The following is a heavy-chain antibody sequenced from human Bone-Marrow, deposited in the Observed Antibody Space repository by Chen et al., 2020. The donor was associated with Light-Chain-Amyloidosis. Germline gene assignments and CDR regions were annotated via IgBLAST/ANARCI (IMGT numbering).Heavy chain of an antibody. D-gene: IGHD2-15*01. CDR3: ARGSAATCSGARCYYFDY. J-gene: IGHJ4*02. V-gene: IGHV3-23*01. Sequence: EVQLLESGGDLVQPGGSLRLSCASSGFTFNNYAMSWVRQAPGKGLGFVSTFSGGLSTTYYADSVKGRFTVSRDNSNNTLYLQMSSLRAEDTAIYYCARGSAATCSGARCYYFDYWGQVTLVTVSS. CDR2: FSGGLSTT. CDR1: GFTFNNYA.